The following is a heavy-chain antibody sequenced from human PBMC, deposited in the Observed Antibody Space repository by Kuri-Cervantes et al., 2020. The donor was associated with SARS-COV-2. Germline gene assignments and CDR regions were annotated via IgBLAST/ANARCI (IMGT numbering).Heavy chain of an antibody. CDR2: INPDGSYT. CDR3: ARGSTTATPPFGF. CDR1: GFTFSGHW. J-gene: IGHJ4*02. D-gene: IGHD2-15*01. V-gene: IGHV3-74*01. Sequence: GGSLRLSCAAPGFTFSGHWIHWVRQAPGKGLVWVSRINPDGSYTNNADSVKGRFTISRDNSKNTLYLQMNSLRAEDTAVYYCARGSTTATPPFGFGGQGTLVTVSS.